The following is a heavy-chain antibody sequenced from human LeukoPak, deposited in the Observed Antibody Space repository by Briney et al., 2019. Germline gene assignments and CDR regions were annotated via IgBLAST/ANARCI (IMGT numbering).Heavy chain of an antibody. Sequence: PGGSLRLSCAASGFTFSSYWMSCVRYAPGKGLEWVANIKQDGSEKYYVDSVKGRFTIYSDNAKNSLYLQMNSLRAEDTAVYYCARDLDSSPPGYFDYWGQGTLVTVSS. J-gene: IGHJ4*02. CDR1: GFTFSSYW. V-gene: IGHV3-7*01. CDR2: IKQDGSEK. D-gene: IGHD6-13*01. CDR3: ARDLDSSPPGYFDY.